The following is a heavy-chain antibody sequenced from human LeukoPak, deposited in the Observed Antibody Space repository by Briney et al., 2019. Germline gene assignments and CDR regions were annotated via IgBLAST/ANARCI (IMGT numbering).Heavy chain of an antibody. CDR2: IKGDGSKI. J-gene: IGHJ4*02. CDR3: ARDGSCFDF. V-gene: IGHV3-7*01. D-gene: IGHD2-15*01. CDR1: GFTFSEYW. Sequence: GGSLRLSCGASGFTFSEYWMTWVRQAPGRGPEWEANIKGDGSKIYCVDSVKGRFTISRDNDKNSLYLQMDNLRVEDTAVYHCARDGSCFDFWGQGALVTVSS.